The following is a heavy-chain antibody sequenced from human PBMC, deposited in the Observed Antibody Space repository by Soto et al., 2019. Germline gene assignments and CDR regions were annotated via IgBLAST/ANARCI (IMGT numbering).Heavy chain of an antibody. CDR3: ARPLRGRSHYYFDY. J-gene: IGHJ4*02. Sequence: GGSLRLSCAASGFTFSSYAMHWVRQAPGKGLEYVSAISSNGGSTYYANSVKGRFTISRDDSKNTLYLQMGSLRAEDMAVYYCARPLRGRSHYYFDYWGQGTLVTVSS. CDR2: ISSNGGST. D-gene: IGHD3-10*01. V-gene: IGHV3-64*01. CDR1: GFTFSSYA.